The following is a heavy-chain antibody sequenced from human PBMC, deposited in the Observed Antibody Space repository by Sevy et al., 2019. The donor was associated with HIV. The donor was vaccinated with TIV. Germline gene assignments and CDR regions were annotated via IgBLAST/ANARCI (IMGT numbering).Heavy chain of an antibody. CDR3: ANAYSGSYSHSYLYALDV. Sequence: GGSLRLSCIGSGFSFSYYGIHWVRQSPGKGLDWVALISHDGINEYYADSVKGRFTIPMDNSKNTVYLEMNSLRNEDTAIYFCANAYSGSYSHSYLYALDVWGQGTTVTVSS. J-gene: IGHJ6*02. CDR1: GFSFSYYG. D-gene: IGHD3-10*01. V-gene: IGHV3-30*18. CDR2: ISHDGINE.